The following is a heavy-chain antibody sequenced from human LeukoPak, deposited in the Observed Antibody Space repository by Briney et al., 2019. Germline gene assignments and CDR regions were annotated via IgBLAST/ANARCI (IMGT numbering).Heavy chain of an antibody. Sequence: SETLSLTCTVSGASISSSGYFWGWIRQPPGKGLEWIGTIFYSGSSYYNPSLKNRVTISVDTSKNQFSLKLTSVTAADTAVYYCARGGGLIAVAADVIIDYWGQGTLVTVSS. CDR3: ARGGGLIAVAADVIIDY. V-gene: IGHV4-39*07. D-gene: IGHD6-19*01. J-gene: IGHJ4*02. CDR2: IFYSGSS. CDR1: GASISSSGYF.